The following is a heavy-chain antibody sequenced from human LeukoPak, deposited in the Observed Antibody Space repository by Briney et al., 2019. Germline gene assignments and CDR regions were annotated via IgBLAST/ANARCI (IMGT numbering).Heavy chain of an antibody. J-gene: IGHJ3*01. V-gene: IGHV1-69*05. D-gene: IGHD6-13*01. CDR1: GGTFSSYA. CDR2: IIPIFGTA. Sequence: SVKVSCKASGGTFSSYAISWVRQAPRQGLEWMGRIIPIFGTANYAQKFQGRVTITTDESTSTAYMELSSLRSEDTAVYYCAREIPLIIAETPKDAFDVWGQGTMVTVSS. CDR3: AREIPLIIAETPKDAFDV.